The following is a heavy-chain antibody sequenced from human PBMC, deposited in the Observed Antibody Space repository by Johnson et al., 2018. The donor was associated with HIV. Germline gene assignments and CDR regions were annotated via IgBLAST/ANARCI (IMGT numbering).Heavy chain of an antibody. CDR1: GFTFDDFG. CDR2: ITCIGGRT. V-gene: IGHV3-20*04. J-gene: IGHJ3*02. CDR3: ARAGGAVRVNGFDM. D-gene: IGHD6-19*01. Sequence: EQLVESGGGLVQPGGSLRLSCATSGFTFDDFGMGWVRQAPGKGLEWVSGITCIGGRTGYADSVKGRFTISRANAKNSLYLQMTRLRGEDTALYYCARAGGAVRVNGFDMWGQGTMVTVSS.